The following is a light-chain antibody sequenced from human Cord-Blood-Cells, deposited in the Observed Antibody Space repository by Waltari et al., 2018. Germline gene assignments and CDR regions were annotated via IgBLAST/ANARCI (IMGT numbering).Light chain of an antibody. CDR3: QQSYSTPYT. Sequence: DIQMTKSPSSLSASVVDRVNITCRASQSISSYLNWYQQKPGKAPKLLIYAASSLQSGVPSRFSGSGSGTDFTLTISSLQPEDFATYYCQQSYSTPYTFGQGTKLEIK. J-gene: IGKJ2*01. CDR2: AAS. CDR1: QSISSY. V-gene: IGKV1-39*01.